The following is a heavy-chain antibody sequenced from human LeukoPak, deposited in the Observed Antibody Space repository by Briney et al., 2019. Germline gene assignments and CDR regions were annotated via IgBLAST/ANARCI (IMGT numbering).Heavy chain of an antibody. D-gene: IGHD1-1*01. CDR3: AKVEGASKASVY. J-gene: IGHJ4*02. V-gene: IGHV3-30*02. CDR1: GFSLSRFG. CDR2: VRYDGSSQ. Sequence: QPGGSLRLSCVASGFSLSRFGMHWVRQAPGKGLEWVSFVRYDGSSQHYADSVKGRFTISRDNSKNTLYLQMYSLRAEDTAVYYCAKVEGASKASVYWGQGALVTVSS.